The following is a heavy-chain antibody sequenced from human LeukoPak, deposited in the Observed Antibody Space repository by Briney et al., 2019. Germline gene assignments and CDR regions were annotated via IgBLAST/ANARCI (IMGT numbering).Heavy chain of an antibody. J-gene: IGHJ4*02. CDR3: ARDGMTATRFFDF. CDR1: GYIFTTYA. Sequence: ASGKLCCTSAGYIFTTYAISWVRQAPGQGREWMGWISTYSGNTNYAPKFQGRVTMTTDTSTSTAYMELRSLRSDDMALYYCARDGMTATRFFDFWGQGTLVTVSS. CDR2: ISTYSGNT. D-gene: IGHD6-6*01. V-gene: IGHV1-18*03.